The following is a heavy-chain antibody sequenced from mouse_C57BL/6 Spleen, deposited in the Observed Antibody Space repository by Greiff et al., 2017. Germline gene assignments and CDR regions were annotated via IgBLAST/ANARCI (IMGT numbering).Heavy chain of an antibody. CDR2: IYPGNSDT. CDR1: GYTFTSYW. D-gene: IGHD1-1*01. J-gene: IGHJ2*01. V-gene: IGHV1-5*01. Sequence: VQLQQSGTVLARPGASVKMSCKTSGYTFTSYWMHWVKQRPGQGLEWIGAIYPGNSDTSYNQKFKGKAKLTAVTSASTAYRELSSLTNEDSAVYYCTRDDAEVDYFDYWGQGTTLTVSS. CDR3: TRDDAEVDYFDY.